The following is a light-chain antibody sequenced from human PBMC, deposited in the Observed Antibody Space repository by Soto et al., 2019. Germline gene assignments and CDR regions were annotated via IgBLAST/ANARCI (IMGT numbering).Light chain of an antibody. CDR1: QGISGS. V-gene: IGKV1-5*01. Sequence: DIQMTQSPSTLSASVGDRITITCRASQGISGSLAWCQHQPGKAPKLLIYDASTLESGVPSRFSGFGSGTEFTLSISGLHPDDFGTYYCQQYYMGWTFGQGTKVDIK. CDR2: DAS. CDR3: QQYYMGWT. J-gene: IGKJ1*01.